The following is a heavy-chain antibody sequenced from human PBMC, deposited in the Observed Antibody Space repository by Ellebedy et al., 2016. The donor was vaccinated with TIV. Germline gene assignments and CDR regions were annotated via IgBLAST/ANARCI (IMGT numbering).Heavy chain of an antibody. CDR1: GIRFGDFF. J-gene: IGHJ4*02. CDR2: ISAGVDDT. V-gene: IGHV3-23*01. CDR3: REGHYSDV. Sequence: GGSLRLSXATSGIRFGDFFMSWVRQAPGRALQWVSTISAGVDDTYLADSVKGRFTISRDNSRNILYLQMSSLRDEDSAIYYCREGHYSDVWGQGTQVTVSA.